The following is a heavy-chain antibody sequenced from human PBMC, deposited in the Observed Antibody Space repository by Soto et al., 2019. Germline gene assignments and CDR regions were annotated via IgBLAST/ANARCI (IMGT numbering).Heavy chain of an antibody. Sequence: GGSLRLSCAASGFNFNIYALTWVRQAPGKGLEWVSGIRGSGGGTYYADSVKGRFTISRDYSKNTLYLQMNSLRAEDTAVYYCAKDRYIGELSDFDYWGQGTLVTVSS. J-gene: IGHJ4*02. CDR3: AKDRYIGELSDFDY. CDR2: IRGSGGGT. V-gene: IGHV3-23*01. CDR1: GFNFNIYA. D-gene: IGHD3-10*01.